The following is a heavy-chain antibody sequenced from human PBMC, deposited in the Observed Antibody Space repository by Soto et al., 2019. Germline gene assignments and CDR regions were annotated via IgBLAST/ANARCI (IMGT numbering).Heavy chain of an antibody. CDR2: IYYSGST. CDR1: GGSISSGGYY. V-gene: IGHV4-31*03. CDR3: ARDFYRAYYYYGMDV. Sequence: SETLSLTCTVSGGSISSGGYYWSWIRQHPGKGLEWIGYIYYSGSTYYNPSLKSRVTISVDTSKNQFSLKLSSVTAADTAVYYCARDFYRAYYYYGMDVWGQGTTVTVSS. J-gene: IGHJ6*02.